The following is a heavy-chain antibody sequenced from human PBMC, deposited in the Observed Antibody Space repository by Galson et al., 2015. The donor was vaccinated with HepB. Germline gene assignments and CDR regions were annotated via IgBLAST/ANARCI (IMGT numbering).Heavy chain of an antibody. V-gene: IGHV3-30*18. CDR3: AKDLVKGGGSYYFDY. Sequence: SLRLSCAASGFTFSSYGMHWVRQAPGKGLEWVAVISYDGSNKYYADSVKGRFTISRDNSKNTLYLQMNSLRAEDTAVYYCAKDLVKGGGSYYFDYWGQGTLVTVSS. CDR2: ISYDGSNK. D-gene: IGHD1-26*01. CDR1: GFTFSSYG. J-gene: IGHJ4*02.